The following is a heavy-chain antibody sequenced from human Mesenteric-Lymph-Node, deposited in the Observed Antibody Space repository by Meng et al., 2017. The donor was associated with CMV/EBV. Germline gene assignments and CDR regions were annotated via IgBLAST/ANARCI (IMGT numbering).Heavy chain of an antibody. CDR3: ARDGSTPLYYYGMDV. D-gene: IGHD1-26*01. J-gene: IGHJ6*02. CDR1: GYTFTSYG. V-gene: IGHV1-2*02. CDR2: INPASGAT. Sequence: ASVKVSCKASGYTFTSYGISWVRQAPGQGLEWMGWINPASGATDYAQKFQGRVTMTRDTSISTAYMELSRLRSDDTAVYYCARDGSTPLYYYGMDVWGQGTTVTVSS.